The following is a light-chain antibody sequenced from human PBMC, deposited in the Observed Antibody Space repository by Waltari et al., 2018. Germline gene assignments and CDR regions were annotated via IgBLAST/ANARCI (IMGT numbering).Light chain of an antibody. CDR1: QRISRF. Sequence: EIVLTQSPGTLSLSPGERATLSCRASQRISRFLAWYQQKPGKAPRLLSYAASNRATGIPDRFSGSGSGTDFSLTISRLEPEDFAVYFCQNHERLPAVFGQGTKVEIK. CDR3: QNHERLPAV. CDR2: AAS. V-gene: IGKV3-20*01. J-gene: IGKJ1*01.